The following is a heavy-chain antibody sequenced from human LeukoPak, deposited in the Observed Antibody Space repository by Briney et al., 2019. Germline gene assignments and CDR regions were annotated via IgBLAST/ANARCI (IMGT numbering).Heavy chain of an antibody. D-gene: IGHD6-19*01. CDR3: AKATGYNSGPLDY. Sequence: GGSLRLSCAASGFTFSSYAMNWVRQAPGKGLEWVSTISATGGSTYYADSVKGRFTISRDNSKNTLYLRMNSLRAEDTAVYYCAKATGYNSGPLDYCGHGTLVTVSS. J-gene: IGHJ4*01. V-gene: IGHV3-23*01. CDR1: GFTFSSYA. CDR2: ISATGGST.